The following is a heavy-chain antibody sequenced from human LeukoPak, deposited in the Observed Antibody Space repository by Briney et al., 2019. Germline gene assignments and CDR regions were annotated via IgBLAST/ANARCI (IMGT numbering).Heavy chain of an antibody. D-gene: IGHD4-11*01. J-gene: IGHJ6*03. Sequence: GASVKVSCKASGYTFTSYGISWVRQAPGQGLEWMGWISAYNGNTNYAQKLQGRVTMTTDTSTSTDYMELRSLRSDDTAVYYCARDRSYSNYYYYYYMDVWGKGTTVTVSS. CDR1: GYTFTSYG. CDR2: ISAYNGNT. V-gene: IGHV1-18*01. CDR3: ARDRSYSNYYYYYYMDV.